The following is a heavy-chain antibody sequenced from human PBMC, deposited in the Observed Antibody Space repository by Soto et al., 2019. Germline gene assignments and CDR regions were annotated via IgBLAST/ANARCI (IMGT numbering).Heavy chain of an antibody. Sequence: ASVKVSCKASGYTFTGYYIHWVRQAPGQGLEWMGWINPNSGGTNYAQKFQGWVTMTRDTSISTAYMELSRLRSDDTAVYYCARDFGYSTLDYWGQGTLVTVSS. J-gene: IGHJ4*02. CDR3: ARDFGYSTLDY. D-gene: IGHD6-13*01. CDR1: GYTFTGYY. CDR2: INPNSGGT. V-gene: IGHV1-2*04.